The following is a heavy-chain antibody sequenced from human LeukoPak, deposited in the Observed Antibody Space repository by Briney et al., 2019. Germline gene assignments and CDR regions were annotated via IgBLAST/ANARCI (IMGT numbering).Heavy chain of an antibody. D-gene: IGHD3-3*01. Sequence: GGSLRLSCAASGFTFSSYAMSWVRQAPGKGLEWVSAISGSGGSTYYADSVKGRFTISRDNSKNTLYLQMNSLRDEDTAVYYCAKELYDFWSGYYRGGAFDIWGQGTMVTVSS. CDR2: ISGSGGST. V-gene: IGHV3-23*01. CDR3: AKELYDFWSGYYRGGAFDI. CDR1: GFTFSSYA. J-gene: IGHJ3*02.